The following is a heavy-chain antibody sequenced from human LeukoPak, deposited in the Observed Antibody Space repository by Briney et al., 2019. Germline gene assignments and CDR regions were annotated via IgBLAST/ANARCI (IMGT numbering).Heavy chain of an antibody. CDR3: ARLAAAGLNWFDP. J-gene: IGHJ5*02. Sequence: SETLSLTCAVYGGSFSGYYWSWIRQPPGKGLEWIGEINHSGSTNYNPSLKSRVTISVDTPKNQFSLKLSSVTAADTAVYYCARLAAAGLNWFDPWGQGTLVTVSS. D-gene: IGHD6-13*01. CDR1: GGSFSGYY. CDR2: INHSGST. V-gene: IGHV4-34*01.